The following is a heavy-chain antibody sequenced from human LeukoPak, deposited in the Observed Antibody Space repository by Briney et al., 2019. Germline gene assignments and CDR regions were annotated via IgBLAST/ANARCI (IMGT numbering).Heavy chain of an antibody. J-gene: IGHJ4*02. CDR1: GGTFSSYA. V-gene: IGHV1-69*13. D-gene: IGHD6-13*01. CDR3: ARDRSIAAAGFDC. Sequence: ASVKVSCKASGGTFSSYAISWVRQAPGQGLEWMGGIIPIFGTANYAQKFQGRVTITADESTSTAYMELSSLRSEDTAVYYCARDRSIAAAGFDCWGQGTLVTVSS. CDR2: IIPIFGTA.